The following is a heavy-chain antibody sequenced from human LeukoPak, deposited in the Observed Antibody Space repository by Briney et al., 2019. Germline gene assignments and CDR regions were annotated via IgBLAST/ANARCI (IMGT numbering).Heavy chain of an antibody. CDR3: ARGGVVPYFDY. CDR2: INPSGGST. CDR1: GYTFTSYY. D-gene: IGHD3-3*01. V-gene: IGHV1-46*01. J-gene: IGHJ4*02. Sequence: ASVEVSCKASGYTFTSYYMHWVRQAPGQGLEWMGIINPSGGSTSYAQKFQGRVTMTRDMSTSTVYMELSSLRSEDTAVYYCARGGVVPYFDYWGQGTLVTVSS.